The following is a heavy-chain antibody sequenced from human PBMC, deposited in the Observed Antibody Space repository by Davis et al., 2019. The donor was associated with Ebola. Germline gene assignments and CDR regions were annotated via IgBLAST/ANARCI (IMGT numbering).Heavy chain of an antibody. V-gene: IGHV3-11*06. CDR3: ARSWRGYYYGMDV. CDR2: ISSSSSYT. Sequence: GGSLRLSCAASGFTFSDYYMSWIRQAPGKGLEWVSYISSSSSYTNYADSVKGRFTISRDNAKNSLYLQMNSLRAEDTAVYYCARSWRGYYYGMDVWGQGTTVTVSS. CDR1: GFTFSDYY. J-gene: IGHJ6*02. D-gene: IGHD1-1*01.